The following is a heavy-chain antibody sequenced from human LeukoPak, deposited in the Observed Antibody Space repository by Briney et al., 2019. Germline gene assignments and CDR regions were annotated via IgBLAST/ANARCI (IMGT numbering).Heavy chain of an antibody. V-gene: IGHV1-2*02. CDR3: ARDKEDIVATNTRSWGYYMDV. J-gene: IGHJ6*03. Sequence: ASVKVPCKASGYTFTGYYMHWVRQAPGQGLEWMGWINPNSGGTNYAQKFQGRVTMTRDTSISTAYMELSRLRSDDTAVYYCARDKEDIVATNTRSWGYYMDVWGKGTTVTISS. CDR1: GYTFTGYY. D-gene: IGHD5-12*01. CDR2: INPNSGGT.